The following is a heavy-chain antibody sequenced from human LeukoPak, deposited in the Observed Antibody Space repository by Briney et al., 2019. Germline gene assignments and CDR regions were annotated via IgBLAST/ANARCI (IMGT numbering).Heavy chain of an antibody. V-gene: IGHV1-46*01. CDR3: ARLGQYYDYVWGSYPSDYFDY. D-gene: IGHD3-16*01. CDR1: GYTFTSYY. J-gene: IGHJ4*02. Sequence: ASVTVSCKASGYTFTSYYMHWVRQAPGQGLEWMGIINPSGGSTNYAQKLQGRVTMTTDTSTSTAYMELRSLRSDDTAVYYCARLGQYYDYVWGSYPSDYFDYWGQGTLVTVSS. CDR2: INPSGGST.